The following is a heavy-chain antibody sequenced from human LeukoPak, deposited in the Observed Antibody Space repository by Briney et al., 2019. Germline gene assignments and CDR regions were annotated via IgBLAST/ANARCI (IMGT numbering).Heavy chain of an antibody. Sequence: SVKVSCKASGYTFTSYGISWVRQAPGQGLEWMGGIIPIFGTANYAQKFQGRVTITTDESTSTAYMELSSLRSEDTAVYYCALDYYDSSGYLDLYYYYMDVWGKGTTVTVSS. CDR1: GYTFTSYG. J-gene: IGHJ6*03. D-gene: IGHD3-22*01. CDR3: ALDYYDSSGYLDLYYYYMDV. CDR2: IIPIFGTA. V-gene: IGHV1-69*05.